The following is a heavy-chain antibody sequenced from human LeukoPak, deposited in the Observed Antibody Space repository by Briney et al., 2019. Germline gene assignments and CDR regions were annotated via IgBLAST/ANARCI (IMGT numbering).Heavy chain of an antibody. V-gene: IGHV7-4-1*02. CDR2: INTNTGNP. D-gene: IGHD5-18*01. Sequence: GASVKVSCKASGYTFTSYAMNWVRQAPGQGLEWMGWINTNTGNPTYAQGFTGRFVFSLDTSVSTAYLQISSLKAEDTAVYYCARESVDTAMVTSNLDYWGQGTLVTVSS. CDR1: GYTFTSYA. J-gene: IGHJ4*02. CDR3: ARESVDTAMVTSNLDY.